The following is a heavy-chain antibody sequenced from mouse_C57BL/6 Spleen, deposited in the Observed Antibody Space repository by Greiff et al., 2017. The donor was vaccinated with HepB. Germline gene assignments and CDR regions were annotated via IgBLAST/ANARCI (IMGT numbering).Heavy chain of an antibody. CDR3: AREGAQAWFAY. Sequence: EVNVVESGGGLVKPGGSLKLSCAASGFTFSSYAMSWVRQTPEKRLEWVATISDGGSYTYYPDTVKGRFTISRDNAKNNLYLQMSHLKSEDTAMYYCAREGAQAWFAYWGQGTLVTVSA. CDR1: GFTFSSYA. D-gene: IGHD3-1*01. V-gene: IGHV5-4*01. CDR2: ISDGGSYT. J-gene: IGHJ3*01.